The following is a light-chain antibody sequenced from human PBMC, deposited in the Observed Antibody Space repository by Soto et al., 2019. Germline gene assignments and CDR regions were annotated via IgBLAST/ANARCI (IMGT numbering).Light chain of an antibody. Sequence: EVVLTQSPGTLSLSRGERATLSCRASQSVSSYLAWYQQKPGQAPRLLIYDASSRATGIPDRFSGGGSGTDFTLTISRLEPEDFAVYYCQQFSSYPLTFGGGTKVDIK. J-gene: IGKJ4*01. CDR2: DAS. V-gene: IGKV3-20*01. CDR1: QSVSSY. CDR3: QQFSSYPLT.